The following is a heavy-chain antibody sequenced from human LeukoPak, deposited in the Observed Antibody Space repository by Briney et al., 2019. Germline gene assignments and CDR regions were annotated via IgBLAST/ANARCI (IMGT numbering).Heavy chain of an antibody. CDR1: GFTFDDYA. Sequence: GGPLRLSCAASGFTFDDYAMHWVRQAPGKGLEWVSGISWNSGSIGYADSVKGRFTISRDNAKNSPYLQMNSLRAEDTALYYCAKDLDGIRGALDYWGQGTLVTVSS. CDR2: ISWNSGSI. V-gene: IGHV3-9*01. J-gene: IGHJ4*02. D-gene: IGHD1-26*01. CDR3: AKDLDGIRGALDY.